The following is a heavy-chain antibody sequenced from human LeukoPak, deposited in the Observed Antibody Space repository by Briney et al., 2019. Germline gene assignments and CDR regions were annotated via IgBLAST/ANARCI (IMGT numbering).Heavy chain of an antibody. CDR3: ARDNCSGGSCYLDY. D-gene: IGHD2-15*01. CDR2: IYYSGST. CDR1: GGSISSYY. J-gene: IGHJ4*02. V-gene: IGHV4-59*01. Sequence: PSETLSLTCTVSGGSISSYYWSWLRQPPGKGLEWLGYIYYSGSTNYNPSLKSRVTISVDTSKNQFSLKLSSVTAADTAVYYCARDNCSGGSCYLDYWGQGTLVTVSS.